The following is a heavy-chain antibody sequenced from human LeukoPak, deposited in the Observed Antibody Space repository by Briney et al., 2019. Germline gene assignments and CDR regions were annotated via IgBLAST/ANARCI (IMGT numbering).Heavy chain of an antibody. CDR3: ARDTVPAASRFEY. Sequence: GGSLRLSCAASGFTFSNYAMHWVRLAPGKGLEWVALISSDGSNKYHADSVKGRFTISRDNSKNTLFLQMNSLRPEDTAVYYCARDTVPAASRFEYWGQGTLVTVSS. J-gene: IGHJ4*02. V-gene: IGHV3-30*01. D-gene: IGHD2-2*01. CDR2: ISSDGSNK. CDR1: GFTFSNYA.